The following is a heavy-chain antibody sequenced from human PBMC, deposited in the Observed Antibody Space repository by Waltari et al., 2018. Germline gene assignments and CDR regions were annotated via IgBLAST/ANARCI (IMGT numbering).Heavy chain of an antibody. Sequence: QLQLQESGPGLVKPSETLSLTCTVSGGSISSSSYYWGWIRQPPGKGLEWIGSIYYSGSTYYSPSLKSRVTISVDTSKNQFSLKLSSVTAADTAVYYCARDYGNYGVWFDPWGQGTLVTVSS. D-gene: IGHD4-17*01. V-gene: IGHV4-39*07. CDR3: ARDYGNYGVWFDP. CDR2: IYYSGST. J-gene: IGHJ5*02. CDR1: GGSISSSSYY.